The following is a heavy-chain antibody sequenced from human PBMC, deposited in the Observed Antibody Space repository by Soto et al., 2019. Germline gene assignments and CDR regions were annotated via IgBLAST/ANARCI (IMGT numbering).Heavy chain of an antibody. CDR2: IIPILGSA. CDR3: ARDKDDSSGYFSG. D-gene: IGHD3-22*01. V-gene: IGHV1-69*12. J-gene: IGHJ4*02. Sequence: QVQLEHSGTEVKKPGSSVKVSCRSSGGTFSIYGFSWVRQAPGQGLEWMGGIIPILGSAQYAQRFQGRVTINADESTSTVYMQLNSLTSEDTAIYFCARDKDDSSGYFSGWGQGTLVTVSS. CDR1: GGTFSIYG.